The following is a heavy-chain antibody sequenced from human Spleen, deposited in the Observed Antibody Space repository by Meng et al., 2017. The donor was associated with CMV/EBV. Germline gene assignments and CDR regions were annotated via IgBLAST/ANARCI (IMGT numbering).Heavy chain of an antibody. CDR1: GGTFRSYA. V-gene: IGHV1-69*12. CDR2: IIPIFGTA. Sequence: QVRVVGSWAEVEKPGSSVKVSCKAAGGTFRSYAISRVRQAPGQGLEWMGGIIPIFGTANYAQKFQGRVTITADESTSTAYMELSSLRSEDTAVYYCAREFRPDSSGYSTWGQGTLVTVSS. CDR3: AREFRPDSSGYST. D-gene: IGHD3-22*01. J-gene: IGHJ4*02.